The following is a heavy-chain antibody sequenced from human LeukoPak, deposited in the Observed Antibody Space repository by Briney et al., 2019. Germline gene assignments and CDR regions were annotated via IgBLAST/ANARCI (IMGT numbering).Heavy chain of an antibody. CDR2: IYYSGST. CDR1: GGSLSTYR. J-gene: IGHJ4*02. D-gene: IGHD5-18*01. V-gene: IGHV4-59*13. Sequence: PSETLSLTCSVSGGSLSTYRWSWIRLSPVKGLEWIGYIYYSGSTNYNPSLKSRVSLSVDTSTNQFSLKVRSVTAVDTAVYYCARGSGSYGFFDLWGQGALVTVS. CDR3: ARGSGSYGFFDL.